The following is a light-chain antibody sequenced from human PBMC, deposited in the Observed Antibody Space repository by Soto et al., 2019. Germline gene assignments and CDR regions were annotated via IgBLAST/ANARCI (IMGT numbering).Light chain of an antibody. CDR1: SSDTGGYNY. CDR3: SSYTSSSTLYV. J-gene: IGLJ1*01. V-gene: IGLV2-14*01. CDR2: EVS. Sequence: QSALTQPASVSGSPGQSITISCAGTSSDTGGYNYVSWYQQHPGKAPKVMIYEVSNRPSGVSNRFSGSKSGNTASLTISGLQAEDEADYYCSSYTSSSTLYVFGSGTKVTGL.